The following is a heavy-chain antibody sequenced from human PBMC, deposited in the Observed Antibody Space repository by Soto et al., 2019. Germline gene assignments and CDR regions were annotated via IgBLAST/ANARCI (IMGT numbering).Heavy chain of an antibody. CDR1: GYTFTNYG. J-gene: IGHJ3*01. CDR2: ISGYNGHT. Sequence: ASVKVSCKASGYTFTNYGITWVRRAPGEGLEWMGWISGYNGHTNYAQKVQGRVIMTMDTSTTTVYMELRSLRPDDTAVYLCAKEGILGLFDAYDLWGQGTMVTVSS. D-gene: IGHD3-3*01. CDR3: AKEGILGLFDAYDL. V-gene: IGHV1-18*04.